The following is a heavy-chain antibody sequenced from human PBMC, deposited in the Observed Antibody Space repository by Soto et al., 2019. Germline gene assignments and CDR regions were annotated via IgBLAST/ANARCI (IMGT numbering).Heavy chain of an antibody. CDR3: AKGRGGSGSLTPRVDF. J-gene: IGHJ4*02. D-gene: IGHD3-10*01. V-gene: IGHV3-23*01. CDR2: ISGGGDTT. CDR1: GFTFNNYA. Sequence: VQLLESGGGLVQPGGSLRLSCAASGFTFNNYAMTWVRQAPGKGLEWASAISGGGDTTSYADSVKGRSAGSRDGYTNTLYLQMSSLRAEATALYYCAKGRGGSGSLTPRVDFWGQGTLVTVSS.